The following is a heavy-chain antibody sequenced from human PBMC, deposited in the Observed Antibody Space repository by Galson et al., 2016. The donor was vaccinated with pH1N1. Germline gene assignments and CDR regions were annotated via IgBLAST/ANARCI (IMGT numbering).Heavy chain of an antibody. CDR2: IYPGDSDT. D-gene: IGHD3-3*01. CDR3: ARWGGEFYDFWSGSDDY. CDR1: GYSFTSYW. J-gene: IGHJ4*02. Sequence: QSGAEVKKPGESLKISCKGSGYSFTSYWIGWVRQMPGKGLEWMGIIYPGDSDTRYSPSFQGQVTISADKSSSTAYLQWSSLKASDPAMYYCARWGGEFYDFWSGSDDYWGQGTLVTVSS. V-gene: IGHV5-51*01.